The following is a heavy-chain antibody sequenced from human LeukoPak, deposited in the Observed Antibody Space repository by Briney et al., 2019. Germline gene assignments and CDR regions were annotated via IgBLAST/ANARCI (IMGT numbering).Heavy chain of an antibody. CDR2: IRYDGSNK. D-gene: IGHD5-12*01. V-gene: IGHV3-30*02. CDR3: AKSGYDFGGWFDP. CDR1: GFTFSSYG. Sequence: PGGSLRLSCAASGFTFSSYGMHWVRQAPGKGLEWVAFIRYDGSNKYYADSVKGGFTISRDNSKNTLYLQMNSLRAEDTAVYYCAKSGYDFGGWFDPWGQGTLVTVSS. J-gene: IGHJ5*02.